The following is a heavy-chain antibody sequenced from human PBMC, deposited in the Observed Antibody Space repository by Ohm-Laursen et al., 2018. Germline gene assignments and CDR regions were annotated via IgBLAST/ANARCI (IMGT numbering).Heavy chain of an antibody. V-gene: IGHV3-33*05. Sequence: SLRLSCAASGFPFSTYAMSWVRQAPGKGLEWVAVISYDGSNKYYADSVKGRFTISRDNSKNTLYLQMNSLRAEDTAVYYCADHRGVAFDIWGQGTMVTVSS. CDR1: GFPFSTYA. CDR3: ADHRGVAFDI. CDR2: ISYDGSNK. D-gene: IGHD3-10*01. J-gene: IGHJ3*02.